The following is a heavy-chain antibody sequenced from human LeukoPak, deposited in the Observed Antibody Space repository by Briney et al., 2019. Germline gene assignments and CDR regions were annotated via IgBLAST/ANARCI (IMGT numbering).Heavy chain of an antibody. V-gene: IGHV4-61*02. CDR3: ARVLWFGEPWFDP. Sequence: PSETLSLTCTVSGGSISSGSYYWSWIRQPAGKGLEWIGRIYTSGSTNYNPSLKSRVTMSVDTPKNQFSLKLSSVTAADTAVYYCARVLWFGEPWFDPWGQGTLVTVSS. J-gene: IGHJ5*02. D-gene: IGHD3-10*01. CDR2: IYTSGST. CDR1: GGSISSGSYY.